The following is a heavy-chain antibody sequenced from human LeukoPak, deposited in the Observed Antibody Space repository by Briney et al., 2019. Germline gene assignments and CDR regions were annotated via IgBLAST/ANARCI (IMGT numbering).Heavy chain of an antibody. Sequence: GGSLRLSCAASGFTFSSYWMSWVRQAPGKGLEWVANIKQDGSEKYYMDSVKGRFTISRDNAKNTLDLQMSSLRAEDTAMYYCARDQLAYSGYDTLFAYWGQGTPVTVSS. V-gene: IGHV3-7*01. J-gene: IGHJ4*02. CDR3: ARDQLAYSGYDTLFAY. CDR1: GFTFSSYW. D-gene: IGHD5-12*01. CDR2: IKQDGSEK.